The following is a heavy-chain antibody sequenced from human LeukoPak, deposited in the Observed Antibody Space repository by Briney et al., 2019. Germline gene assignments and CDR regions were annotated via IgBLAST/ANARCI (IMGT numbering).Heavy chain of an antibody. CDR1: GYTFTGYY. CDR3: ARGKYYDSSGSNWFDP. Sequence: ASVKVSCKASGYTFTGYYMHWVRQAPGQGLEWMGRINTNSGGTNYAQKFQGRVTMTRDTSISTAYMELSRLRSDDTAVYCCARGKYYDSSGSNWFDPWGQGTLVTVSS. D-gene: IGHD3-22*01. J-gene: IGHJ5*02. CDR2: INTNSGGT. V-gene: IGHV1-2*06.